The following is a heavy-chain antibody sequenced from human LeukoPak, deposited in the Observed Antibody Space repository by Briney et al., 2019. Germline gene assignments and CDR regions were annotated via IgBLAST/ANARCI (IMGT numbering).Heavy chain of an antibody. CDR3: ARSFTAVVYYFDY. J-gene: IGHJ4*02. Sequence: GGSLRLSCAASGFTFTSYTMNWVRQAPGKGLEWVSSTTSSGSFIYYADSLKGRFTISRDNAKYSLYLQMDSLRAEDTAVYYCARSFTAVVYYFDYWGQGTLATVSS. CDR2: TTSSGSFI. V-gene: IGHV3-21*01. CDR1: GFTFTSYT. D-gene: IGHD4-23*01.